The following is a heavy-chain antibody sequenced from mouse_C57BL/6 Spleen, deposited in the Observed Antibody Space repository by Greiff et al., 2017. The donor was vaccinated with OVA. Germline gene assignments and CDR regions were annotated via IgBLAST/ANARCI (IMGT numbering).Heavy chain of an antibody. V-gene: IGHV1-64*01. Sequence: QVQLKQPGAELVKPGASVKLSCKASGYTFTSYWMHWVKQRPGQGLEWIGMIHPNSGSTNYNEKFKSKATLTVDKSSSTAYMQLSSLTSEDSAVYYCARRRQLTHYYAMDYWGQGTSVTVSS. D-gene: IGHD6-1*01. CDR1: GYTFTSYW. CDR2: IHPNSGST. CDR3: ARRRQLTHYYAMDY. J-gene: IGHJ4*01.